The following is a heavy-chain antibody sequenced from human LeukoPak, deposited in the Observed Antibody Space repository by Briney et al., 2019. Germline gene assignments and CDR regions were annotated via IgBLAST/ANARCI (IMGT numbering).Heavy chain of an antibody. CDR3: ARDRAVAGHTTFDY. V-gene: IGHV1-18*04. J-gene: IGHJ4*02. Sequence: ASVKVSCKGSGYTLSNHAFSWVRQAPGQGLEWMGWISADNGNTNHAQKFQGRVSLTTDTSTSTAYMELRSLRSDDTAVYYCARDRAVAGHTTFDYWGQGTLVTVSS. CDR2: ISADNGNT. D-gene: IGHD6-19*01. CDR1: GYTLSNHA.